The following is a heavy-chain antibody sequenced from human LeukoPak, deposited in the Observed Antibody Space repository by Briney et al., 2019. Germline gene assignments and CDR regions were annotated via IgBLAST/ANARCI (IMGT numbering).Heavy chain of an antibody. V-gene: IGHV4-30-4*02. J-gene: IGHJ4*02. CDR1: GASISSGDYY. Sequence: PSETLSLTCTVSGASISSGDYYWSWIRQPPGKGLEWIGYIYNSETTHYNPSLKGRITFSLDTSKNQFSLKLSSVTAADTAVYYCASTDGDYFDYWGQGTLVTVSS. D-gene: IGHD7-27*01. CDR2: IYNSETT. CDR3: ASTDGDYFDY.